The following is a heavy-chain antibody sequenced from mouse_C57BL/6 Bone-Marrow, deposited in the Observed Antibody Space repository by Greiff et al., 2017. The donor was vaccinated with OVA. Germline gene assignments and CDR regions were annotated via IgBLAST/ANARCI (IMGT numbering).Heavy chain of an antibody. V-gene: IGHV5-12*01. D-gene: IGHD2-4*01. J-gene: IGHJ3*01. CDR2: ISNGGGST. CDR3: ARRHYDYDGFAY. CDR1: GFSFSDYY. Sequence: EVQLVESGGGLVQPGGSLKLSCAASGFSFSDYYMYWVRQTPEKRLEWVAYISNGGGSTYYPDTVKGRFTISRDNAKNTLYLQMSRLKSEDTAMYYCARRHYDYDGFAYWGQGTLVTVSA.